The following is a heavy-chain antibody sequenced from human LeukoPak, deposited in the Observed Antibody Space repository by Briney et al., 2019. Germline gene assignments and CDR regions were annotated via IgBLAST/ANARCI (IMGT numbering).Heavy chain of an antibody. J-gene: IGHJ4*02. V-gene: IGHV4-4*07. CDR2: IYTSGST. CDR3: ARDYYDSSGYETYYFDY. Sequence: SETLSLTCTVSGGSISSYYWSWIRQPAGRGLEWIGRIYTSGSTNYNPSLKSRVTMSVDTSKNQFSLKLSSVTAADTAVYYCARDYYDSSGYETYYFDYWGQGTLVTVSS. CDR1: GGSISSYY. D-gene: IGHD3-22*01.